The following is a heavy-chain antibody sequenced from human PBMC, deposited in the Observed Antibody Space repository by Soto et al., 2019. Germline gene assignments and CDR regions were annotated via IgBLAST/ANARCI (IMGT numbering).Heavy chain of an antibody. CDR1: SGSISSFY. J-gene: IGHJ4*02. V-gene: IGHV4-59*01. Sequence: XETLYLTCSVASGSISSFYWSWIRQFPGKGLDWIGYIHYSGSTNSNPSLKSRVTISVGTSKNQFSLKLTSVTAADTAVYFCARGDGFTDFDYWGQGTLVTVSS. D-gene: IGHD5-12*01. CDR3: ARGDGFTDFDY. CDR2: IHYSGST.